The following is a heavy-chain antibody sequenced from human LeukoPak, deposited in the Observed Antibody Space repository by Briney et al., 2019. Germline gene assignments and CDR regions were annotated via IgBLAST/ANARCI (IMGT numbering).Heavy chain of an antibody. Sequence: GGSLRLSCAASGFTFSRYWMSWVRQAPGKGPEWVANIKQDGSEKYYVDSVRGRFTISRDNARTSLYLQMNSLRAEDTAVYYCAKDQHYYDSSGYYSIDGNDYWGQGTLVTVSS. CDR2: IKQDGSEK. J-gene: IGHJ4*02. CDR1: GFTFSRYW. V-gene: IGHV3-7*03. CDR3: AKDQHYYDSSGYYSIDGNDY. D-gene: IGHD3-22*01.